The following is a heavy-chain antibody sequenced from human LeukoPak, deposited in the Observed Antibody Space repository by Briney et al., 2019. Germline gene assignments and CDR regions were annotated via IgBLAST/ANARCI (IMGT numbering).Heavy chain of an antibody. CDR3: ARGFETSYRYTFYY. D-gene: IGHD3-16*02. V-gene: IGHV4-59*01. Sequence: SETLSLTRTVSGGSISSYYWSWIRQPPGKGLEWIGYIYYSGSTNYNPSLKSRVTISVDTSKNQFSLKLSSVTAADTAVYYCARGFETSYRYTFYYWGQGTLVTVSS. CDR1: GGSISSYY. CDR2: IYYSGST. J-gene: IGHJ4*02.